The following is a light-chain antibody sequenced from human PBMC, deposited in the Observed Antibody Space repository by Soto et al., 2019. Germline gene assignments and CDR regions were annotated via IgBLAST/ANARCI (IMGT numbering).Light chain of an antibody. V-gene: IGKV3-11*01. CDR2: DAS. CDR1: QSVNNY. CDR3: QQRYDWPLT. Sequence: EIVLTQSPATLSLSPGARATLSCRASQSVNNYLAWYQQKPGQAPRLLIYDASSRATGIPARFSGTGSGTDFTLTISRLEPEDFAVYYCQQRYDWPLTFGGGTKVEIK. J-gene: IGKJ4*01.